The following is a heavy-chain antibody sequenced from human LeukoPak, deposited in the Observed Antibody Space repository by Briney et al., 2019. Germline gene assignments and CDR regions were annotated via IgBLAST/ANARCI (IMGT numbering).Heavy chain of an antibody. CDR2: ISSSTNTI. CDR1: GFTFSTYS. D-gene: IGHD3/OR15-3a*01. V-gene: IGHV3-48*01. CDR3: AGPFGLVIIPY. J-gene: IGHJ4*02. Sequence: GGSLRLSCAASGFTFSTYSMNWVRQAPGKGLEWVSYISSSTNTIYYADSVKGRFTISRDNAKNSLYLQMNSLRAEDTAVYYCAGPFGLVIIPYWGQGTLVTVSS.